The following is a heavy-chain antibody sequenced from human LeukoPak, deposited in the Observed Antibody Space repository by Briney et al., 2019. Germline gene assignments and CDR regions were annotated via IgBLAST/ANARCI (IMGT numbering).Heavy chain of an antibody. CDR2: IYYTGIP. CDR1: GGPISISSYY. J-gene: IGHJ4*02. V-gene: IGHV4-39*01. CDR3: ARSGGRYHYFDS. Sequence: SETLSLIRTVSGGPISISSYYWGWIRPPPGKGLGWIANIYYTGIPYYNPSLKSRVTISVDTSKNQLSLSLSSVTAADSAVYYCARSGGRYHYFDSWGQGTPVTVSS. D-gene: IGHD1-26*01.